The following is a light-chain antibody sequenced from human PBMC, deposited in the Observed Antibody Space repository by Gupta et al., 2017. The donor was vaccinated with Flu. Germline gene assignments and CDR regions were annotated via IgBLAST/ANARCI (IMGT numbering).Light chain of an antibody. Sequence: EIVMTQSPATLAVSTGERATLSCRASQSFRSNLAWYQQKPGQAPRLLIYVASTRATGVPARFSGSGSGKEFTLTISSRQSEDFAVYFCQQHNNWPRRTFGQGTKVEIK. V-gene: IGKV3-15*01. CDR2: VAS. J-gene: IGKJ1*01. CDR3: QQHNNWPRRT. CDR1: QSFRSN.